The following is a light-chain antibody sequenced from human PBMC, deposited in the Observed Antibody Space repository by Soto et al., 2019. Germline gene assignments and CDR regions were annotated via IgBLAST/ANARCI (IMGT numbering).Light chain of an antibody. CDR2: GAS. CDR3: QHYDHLPPFT. J-gene: IGKJ3*01. V-gene: IGKV1-33*01. Sequence: DLPMTQSPSSLSASVGDRVTITCQASQDIRKYLSWYQRKRGRAPKLLIYGASYLETGVPSRFSGTEYGTDFTFTISSLQPEDIATYYCQHYDHLPPFTFGPGTKVAI. CDR1: QDIRKY.